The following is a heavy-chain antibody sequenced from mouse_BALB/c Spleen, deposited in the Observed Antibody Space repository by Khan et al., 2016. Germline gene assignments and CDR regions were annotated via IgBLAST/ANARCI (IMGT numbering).Heavy chain of an antibody. Sequence: EVELVESGGGLVQPGGSRKLSCAASGFTFSSFGMHWVRQAPEKGLEWVAFISSGGSVIYYADTVKGRFTISRDNPKNTLFLQMTSLRSEDTAMYYCGRGDYWGQGTTVTVSA. CDR1: GFTFSSFG. CDR2: ISSGGSVI. CDR3: GRGDY. V-gene: IGHV5-17*02. J-gene: IGHJ2*01.